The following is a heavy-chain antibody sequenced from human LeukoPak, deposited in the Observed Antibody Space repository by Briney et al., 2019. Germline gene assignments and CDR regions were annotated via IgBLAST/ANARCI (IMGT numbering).Heavy chain of an antibody. CDR2: INPSSGGT. CDR3: ARPIRGSYVEDVFDI. CDR1: GYTFSDYY. V-gene: IGHV1-2*02. Sequence: ASVKVSCKPSGYTFSDYYLHWVRQAPGQGLEWMGWINPSSGGTKNAQKFQGRVTMTRDTSISTGYMELSRLRSDDTAVYYCARPIRGSYVEDVFDIWGQGTMVTVSA. J-gene: IGHJ3*02. D-gene: IGHD1-26*01.